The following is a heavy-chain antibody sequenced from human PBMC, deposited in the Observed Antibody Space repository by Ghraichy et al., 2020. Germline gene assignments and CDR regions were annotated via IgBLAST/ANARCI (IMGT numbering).Heavy chain of an antibody. V-gene: IGHV1-2*02. CDR1: GYPFIAYY. J-gene: IGHJ3*02. CDR2: INPNSGGT. CDR3: ARDRVSRTYDLWSDPSTGDGI. D-gene: IGHD3-3*01. Sequence: ASVKVSCKASGYPFIAYYIHWVRQAPGQGLEWMGWINPNSGGTNFAQKFQGRVTMTRDTSISTAYMELSGLTSDDTAVYYCARDRVSRTYDLWSDPSTGDGIWGQGTMVTVSS.